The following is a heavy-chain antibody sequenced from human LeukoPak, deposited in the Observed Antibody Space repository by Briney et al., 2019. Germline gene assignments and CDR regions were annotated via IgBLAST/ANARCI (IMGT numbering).Heavy chain of an antibody. D-gene: IGHD4-23*01. CDR1: GFTFSSFA. V-gene: IGHV3-23*01. CDR3: ARDLGVATVVKVDY. Sequence: GGSLRLSCAASGFTFSSFAMSWVRQAPGKGLEWVSAISGSGGSTYYADSVKGRFTISRDNSKNTLYLQMNSLRAEDTAVCYCARDLGVATVVKVDYWGQGTLVTASS. CDR2: ISGSGGST. J-gene: IGHJ4*02.